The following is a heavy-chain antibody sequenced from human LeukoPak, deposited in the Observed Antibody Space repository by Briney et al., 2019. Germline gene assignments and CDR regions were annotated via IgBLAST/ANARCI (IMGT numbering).Heavy chain of an antibody. CDR1: GGSFSGYY. D-gene: IGHD1-26*01. V-gene: IGHV4-34*01. Sequence: SETLSLTCAVYGGSFSGYYWSWIRQPPGKGLEWIGEINHSGSTNCNPSLKSRVTISVDTSKNQFSLKLSSVTAADTAVYYCARLGATHPYYYMDVWGKGTTVTVSS. J-gene: IGHJ6*03. CDR3: ARLGATHPYYYMDV. CDR2: INHSGST.